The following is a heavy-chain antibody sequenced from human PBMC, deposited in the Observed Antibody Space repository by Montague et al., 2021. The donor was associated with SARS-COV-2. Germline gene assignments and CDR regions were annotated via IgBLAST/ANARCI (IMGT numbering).Heavy chain of an antibody. CDR1: GGSIPSGGYY. CDR3: VSYLRANQFQFDY. CDR2: LYYNGIT. J-gene: IGHJ4*02. Sequence: TLSLTCSVSGGSIPSGGYYWNWIRQRPGGDLEWLGYLYYNGITHYNPSLKSRASFSLDTSTNQVSVKLTSATATDPALYCSVSYLRANQFQFDYWGQGALVTVSS. D-gene: IGHD1-14*01. V-gene: IGHV4-31*03.